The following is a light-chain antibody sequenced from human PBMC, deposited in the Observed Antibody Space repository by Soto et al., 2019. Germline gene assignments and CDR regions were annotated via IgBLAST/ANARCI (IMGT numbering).Light chain of an antibody. Sequence: DIHMTQSPSTLSASVGHIFTITCRASESISRWLDWYQKKKGKAPKLLIYKASSLESGVPSRLRGSGYGTELTITINSMQDDDFETYYCQQHNSFSITFGQGTRLEIK. J-gene: IGKJ5*01. V-gene: IGKV1-5*03. CDR2: KAS. CDR3: QQHNSFSIT. CDR1: ESISRW.